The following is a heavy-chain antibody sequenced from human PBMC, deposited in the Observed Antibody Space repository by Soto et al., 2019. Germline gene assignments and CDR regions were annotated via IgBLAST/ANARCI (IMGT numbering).Heavy chain of an antibody. V-gene: IGHV3-30*18. CDR2: ISYDGSNK. D-gene: IGHD5-18*01. CDR3: AKGDTAMDPIDY. J-gene: IGHJ4*02. CDR1: GVSFSSYV. Sequence: GSLRLSCAACGVSFSSYVMDWVRQAPGKGLEWVAVISYDGSNKYYADSVKGRFTISRDNSKNTLYLQMNSLRAEDTAVYYCAKGDTAMDPIDYWGQGTLVTVSS.